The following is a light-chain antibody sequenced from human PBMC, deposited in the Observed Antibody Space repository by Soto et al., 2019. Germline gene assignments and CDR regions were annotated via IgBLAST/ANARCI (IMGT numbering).Light chain of an antibody. Sequence: QSVLTQPASVSGSPGQSITISCTGTITDIGAYNYVSWYQQHLGKAPKLLIYGVSSRPSGVSNRFSGSKSGNAAYLTISGLQADDEAEYYCSSYTSSITPYVFGTGTKVTVL. CDR3: SSYTSSITPYV. V-gene: IGLV2-14*01. CDR2: GVS. J-gene: IGLJ1*01. CDR1: ITDIGAYNY.